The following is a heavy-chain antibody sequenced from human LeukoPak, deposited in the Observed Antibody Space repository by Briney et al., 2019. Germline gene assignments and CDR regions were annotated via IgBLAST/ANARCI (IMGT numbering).Heavy chain of an antibody. CDR3: AREPSLQSSSSYNF. CDR1: GYTFTSYD. Sequence: ASVKVSCKASGYTFTSYDINWVRQATGQGLEWMGWMNPNSGNTGYAQKFQGRVTMTRDTSITTAYMELSSLSSEDTAIYYCAREPSLQSSSSYNFWGQGTLVTVSS. D-gene: IGHD6-6*01. CDR2: MNPNSGNT. J-gene: IGHJ4*02. V-gene: IGHV1-8*01.